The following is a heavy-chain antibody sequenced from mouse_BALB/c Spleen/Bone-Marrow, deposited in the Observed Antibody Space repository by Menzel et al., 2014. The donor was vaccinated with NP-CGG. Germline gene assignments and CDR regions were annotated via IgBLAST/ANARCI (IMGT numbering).Heavy chain of an antibody. Sequence: VQLQQSGPELVRPGVSVKISCKVSGYTFTDYSMHWVKQRHARSLEWIGVISTYSGNTNYNQKFKGKATMTVDKSSSTAYMELARLTSEDSAIYYCAKRGCSSSPCEYWGQGPTLTVSS. CDR3: AKRGCSSSPCEY. CDR2: ISTYSGNT. D-gene: IGHD1-1*01. J-gene: IGHJ2*01. V-gene: IGHV1S137*01. CDR1: GYTFTDYS.